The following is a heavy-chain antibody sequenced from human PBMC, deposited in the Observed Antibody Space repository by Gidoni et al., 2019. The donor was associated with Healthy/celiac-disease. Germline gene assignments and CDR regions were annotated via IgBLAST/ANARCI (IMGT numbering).Heavy chain of an antibody. J-gene: IGHJ5*02. CDR1: GGSISSGGYY. CDR2: IYYSGST. V-gene: IGHV4-31*03. Sequence: QVQLQESGPGLVKPSQTLSLTCTVSGGSISSGGYYWSWIRQHPGKGLEWIGYIYYSGSTYYNPSLKSRVTISVDTSKNQFSLKLSSVTAADTAVYYCARGTSDSDTAMAYGGWWFDPWGQGTLVTVSS. D-gene: IGHD5-18*01. CDR3: ARGTSDSDTAMAYGGWWFDP.